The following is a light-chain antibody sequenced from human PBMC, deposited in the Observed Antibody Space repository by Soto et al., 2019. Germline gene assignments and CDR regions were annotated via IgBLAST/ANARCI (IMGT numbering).Light chain of an antibody. V-gene: IGKV1-5*03. CDR3: QQYNSYSEA. CDR2: KAS. CDR1: QTISSL. Sequence: DIQMTKSPSTLSGSVGDRVTITCRASQTISSLLAWYQQKPGKAPRLLIYKASTLKSGVPSRFSGSGSGTEFTLTISSLQPDDFATYYCQQYNSYSEAFGQGTKVDIK. J-gene: IGKJ1*01.